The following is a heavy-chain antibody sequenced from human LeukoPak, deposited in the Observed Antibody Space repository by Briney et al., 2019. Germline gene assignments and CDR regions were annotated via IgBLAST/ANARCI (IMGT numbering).Heavy chain of an antibody. CDR1: GFTFSSYS. CDR3: ARHGYSSGGPWFDP. Sequence: GGSLRLSCAASGFTFSSYSMNWVRQAPGKGLEWVSSISSSSSYIYYADSVKGRFTISRDNAKNSLYLQMNSLRAEDTAVYYCARHGYSSGGPWFDPWGQGTLVTVSS. D-gene: IGHD6-19*01. J-gene: IGHJ5*02. V-gene: IGHV3-21*04. CDR2: ISSSSSYI.